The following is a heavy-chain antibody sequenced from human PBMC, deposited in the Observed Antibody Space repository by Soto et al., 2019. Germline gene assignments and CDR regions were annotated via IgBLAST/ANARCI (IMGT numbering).Heavy chain of an antibody. Sequence: QMQLMQSGPEVKKPGTSVKVSCKASGFTLTSADVQWVRQTRGQRLEWIGWIVGGSGSTNYAQQFKGRLAITRDMSTSTVYMELSSLRSEDTAVYYCAADWSNRPFDFWGQGTLVTVSS. V-gene: IGHV1-58*01. D-gene: IGHD3-3*01. J-gene: IGHJ4*02. CDR2: IVGGSGST. CDR1: GFTLTSAD. CDR3: AADWSNRPFDF.